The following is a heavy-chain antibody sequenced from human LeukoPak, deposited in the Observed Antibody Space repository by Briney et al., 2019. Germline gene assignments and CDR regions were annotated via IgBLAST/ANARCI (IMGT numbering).Heavy chain of an antibody. CDR3: ARAPDLITTLNWFDP. J-gene: IGHJ5*02. D-gene: IGHD3-22*01. CDR1: GGSFSGYY. V-gene: IGHV4-34*01. CDR2: INHSGST. Sequence: SETLSLTCAVYGGSFSGYYWSWIRQPPGKGLERIGEINHSGSTNYNPSLKSRVTISVDTSKNQFSLKLSSVTAADTAVYYCARAPDLITTLNWFDPWGQGTLVTVSS.